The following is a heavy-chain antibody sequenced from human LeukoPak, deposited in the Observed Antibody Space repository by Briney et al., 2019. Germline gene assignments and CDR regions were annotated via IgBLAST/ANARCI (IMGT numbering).Heavy chain of an antibody. D-gene: IGHD6-19*01. Sequence: PGGSLRLSCAASGFTFSSYEMNWVRQAPGKGLEWVSYISSSGSTIYYADSVKGRFTISRDNAKNSLYLQMNSLRAEDTAVYYCARVSGWYNAFDTWGLGTMVTVSS. CDR3: ARVSGWYNAFDT. J-gene: IGHJ3*02. CDR1: GFTFSSYE. CDR2: ISSSGSTI. V-gene: IGHV3-48*03.